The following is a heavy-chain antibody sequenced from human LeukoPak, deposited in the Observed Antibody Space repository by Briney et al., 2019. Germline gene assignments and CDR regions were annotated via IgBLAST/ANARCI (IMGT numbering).Heavy chain of an antibody. CDR2: ISYDGSNK. V-gene: IGHV3-30*18. CDR3: AKDGAWFGELYKRYYGMDV. CDR1: GFTFSSYG. J-gene: IGHJ6*04. D-gene: IGHD3-10*01. Sequence: GRSLRLSCAASGFTFSSYGMHWVRQAPGKRLEWVAVISYDGSNKYYADSVKGRFTISRDNSKNTLYLQMNSLRAEDTAVYYCAKDGAWFGELYKRYYGMDVWGKGTTVTVSS.